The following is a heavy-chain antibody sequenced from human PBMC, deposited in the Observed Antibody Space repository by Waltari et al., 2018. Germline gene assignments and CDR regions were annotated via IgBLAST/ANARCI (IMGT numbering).Heavy chain of an antibody. V-gene: IGHV3-33*01. CDR3: AIPGGAFDI. Sequence: QVQLVESGGGVVQPGRSLRLSCAASGFTFSSYGMHWVRQAPGKGLEWVAVIWYYGSNKYYADSVKGRFTISRDNSKNTLYLQMNSLRAEDTAVYYCAIPGGAFDIWGQGTMVTVSS. CDR1: GFTFSSYG. J-gene: IGHJ3*02. CDR2: IWYYGSNK. D-gene: IGHD3-10*01.